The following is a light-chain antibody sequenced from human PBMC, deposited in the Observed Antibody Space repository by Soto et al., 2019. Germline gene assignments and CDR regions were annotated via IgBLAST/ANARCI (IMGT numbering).Light chain of an antibody. CDR1: QSMSSW. V-gene: IGKV1-5*01. CDR2: DAS. CDR3: QQYSTSPWT. J-gene: IGKJ1*01. Sequence: DIQMTQSPSTLSASVGDRVTITCRASQSMSSWLAWYQQKPGKAPKFLIYDASTLESGVPSRFSGSGSGTEFTLTISSLQPDDFATYYCQQYSTSPWTFGQGTKVDIK.